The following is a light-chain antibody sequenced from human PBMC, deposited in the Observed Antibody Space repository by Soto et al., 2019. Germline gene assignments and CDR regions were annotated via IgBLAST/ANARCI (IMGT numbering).Light chain of an antibody. J-gene: IGLJ2*01. V-gene: IGLV2-14*01. CDR2: EVN. CDR3: SSYRSGNTLVV. CDR1: SDDVGGDNY. Sequence: QSALTQPASVSGSPGQSITISCTGTSDDVGGDNYVSLYQQHPGKAPKLIIFEVNNRPSGVSNRFSGSRSGNTASLTISGLQAEDEAACYCSSYRSGNTLVVFGGGTKVTVL.